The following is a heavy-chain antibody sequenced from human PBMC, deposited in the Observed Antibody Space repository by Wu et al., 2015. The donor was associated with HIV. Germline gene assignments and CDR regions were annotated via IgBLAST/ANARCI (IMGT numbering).Heavy chain of an antibody. J-gene: IGHJ4*02. CDR3: ASPRSPGYSSAWPTYFDY. CDR2: IIPIFTKA. Sequence: QVHLVQSGAEVKKPRSSVKVSCKASGDSFTTSTFTWVRQTPGQGLQWMGGIIPIFTKANYARRFQGKVTITADESTSTVYMELRSLKSEDTAVYYCASPRSPGYSSAWPTYFDYWGQGTLVTVSS. D-gene: IGHD6-19*01. V-gene: IGHV1-69*12. CDR1: GDSFTTST.